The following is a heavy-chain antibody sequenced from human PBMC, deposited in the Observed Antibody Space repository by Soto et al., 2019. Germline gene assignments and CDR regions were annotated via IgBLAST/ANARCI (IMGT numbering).Heavy chain of an antibody. D-gene: IGHD3-10*01. CDR1: GGSIASGDYY. Sequence: QVQLQESGPGLVKPSQTLSLTCTVSGGSIASGDYYWSWIRQPPGKGLEWIGYIYYSGSTYYSPSHKSRVTISVDTSTNHFSQKLSSVTAADTAVYYCARGAYYYGSGSDYWGQGTLVTVSS. CDR2: IYYSGST. V-gene: IGHV4-30-4*01. CDR3: ARGAYYYGSGSDY. J-gene: IGHJ4*02.